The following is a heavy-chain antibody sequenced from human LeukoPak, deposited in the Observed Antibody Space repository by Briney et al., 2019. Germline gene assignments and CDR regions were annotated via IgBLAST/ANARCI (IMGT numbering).Heavy chain of an antibody. V-gene: IGHV3-15*01. J-gene: IGHJ5*02. Sequence: PGGSLRLSCAASGFTFSNAWMTWVRQAPGKGLEWVGRIKSFSDGGTTDYAAPVKGRFTISRDDSKNTLYLQMNSLKVEDTATYYCGKEGGAWGQGTKVTVSS. CDR3: GKEGGA. CDR2: IKSFSDGGTT. CDR1: GFTFSNAW. D-gene: IGHD3-16*01.